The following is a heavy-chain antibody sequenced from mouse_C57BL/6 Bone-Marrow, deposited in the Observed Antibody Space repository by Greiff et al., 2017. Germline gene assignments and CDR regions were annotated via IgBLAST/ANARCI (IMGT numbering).Heavy chain of an antibody. V-gene: IGHV1-19*01. D-gene: IGHD2-1*01. CDR1: GYTFTDYY. J-gene: IGHJ2*01. CDR3: ARGYGNYDFDY. CDR2: INPYNGGT. Sequence: VHVKQSGPVLVKPGASVKMSCKASGYTFTDYYMNWVKQSHGKSLEWIGVINPYNGGTSYNQKFKGKATVTVDKSSSTAYMELNSLTSEDSAVYYCARGYGNYDFDYWGQGTTLTVSS.